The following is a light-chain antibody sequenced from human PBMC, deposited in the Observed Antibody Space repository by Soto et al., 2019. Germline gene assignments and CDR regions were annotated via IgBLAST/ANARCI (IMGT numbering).Light chain of an antibody. CDR2: AAS. CDR3: EHYGGSPLS. V-gene: IGKV3-20*01. Sequence: EIVLTQSPGTLSLSPGERATLSCRASQSLGGRKLAWYQQKPGQPPRLLIHAASTRATGIPDRFSGSGSGTDFTLTISRLAPEDFAVYFCEHYGGSPLSFGPGTKVDVK. CDR1: QSLGGRK. J-gene: IGKJ3*01.